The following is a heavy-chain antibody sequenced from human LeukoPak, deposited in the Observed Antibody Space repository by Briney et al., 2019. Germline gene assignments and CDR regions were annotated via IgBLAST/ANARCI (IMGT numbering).Heavy chain of an antibody. CDR3: AEGFYGDYPFDY. CDR2: INPNSGGT. Sequence: ASVKVSRKASGYTFTGYYMHWVRQAPGQGLEWMGWINPNSGGTNYAQKFQGRDTMTRDTSISTAYMELSRLRSDDTAVYYCAEGFYGDYPFDYWGQGTLVTVSS. J-gene: IGHJ4*02. D-gene: IGHD4-17*01. CDR1: GYTFTGYY. V-gene: IGHV1-2*02.